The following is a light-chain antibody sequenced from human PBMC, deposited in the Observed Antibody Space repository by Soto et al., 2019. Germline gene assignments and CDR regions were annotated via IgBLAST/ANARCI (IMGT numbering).Light chain of an antibody. V-gene: IGKV1-33*01. J-gene: IGKJ2*01. CDR2: DAS. CDR3: QQYDNLPYT. CDR1: QAISNY. Sequence: DIQMTQSPSSLSASVGDRVTITCQASQAISNYLNWYQQKPGKAPKLLIYDASNFETGIPSRFSGSGSGTDFTFTISSLQPKDIATYYCQQYDNLPYTFGQGTKLEIK.